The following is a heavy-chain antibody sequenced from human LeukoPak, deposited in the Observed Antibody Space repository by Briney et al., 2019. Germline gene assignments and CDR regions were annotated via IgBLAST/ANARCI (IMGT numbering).Heavy chain of an antibody. D-gene: IGHD7-27*01. CDR3: SRDARNWGSNY. CDR1: GGSISSSSYY. Sequence: SETLSLTCTVSGGSISSSSYYWGWIRQPPGKGLEWVGYIYYSGSTYYNPSLKSRATISVDTSKNQVSLRLTSVTAADTAVYYCSRDARNWGSNYWGQGTLVTVSS. CDR2: IYYSGST. J-gene: IGHJ4*02. V-gene: IGHV4-30-4*08.